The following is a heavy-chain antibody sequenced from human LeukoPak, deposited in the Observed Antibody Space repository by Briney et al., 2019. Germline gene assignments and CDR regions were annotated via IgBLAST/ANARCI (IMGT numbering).Heavy chain of an antibody. CDR3: ARGAPGRCSGSTSCYSGYYYYYMDV. Sequence: GGSLRLSCAASGFTFSSYGMHWVRQAPGKGLEWVAFIRYDGSNKHYADSVKGRFTISRDNSKNTLYLQMNSLRAEDTAVYYCARGAPGRCSGSTSCYSGYYYYYMDVWGKGTTVTVSS. CDR1: GFTFSSYG. CDR2: IRYDGSNK. V-gene: IGHV3-30*02. D-gene: IGHD2-2*02. J-gene: IGHJ6*03.